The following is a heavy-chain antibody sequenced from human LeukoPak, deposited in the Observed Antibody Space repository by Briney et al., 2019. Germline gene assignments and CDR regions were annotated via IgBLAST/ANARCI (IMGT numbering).Heavy chain of an antibody. D-gene: IGHD3-10*01. V-gene: IGHV1-69*05. CDR3: ARDFGSGVFDP. J-gene: IGHJ5*02. CDR1: GDSFGTYG. CDR2: FNPIFGSA. Sequence: GASVNVSCKASGDSFGTYGITWVRQAPGEGLEWMGGFNPIFGSAQYAQKFQGRVTITMDVSARTVYMELSSLRSEDTTIYYCARDFGSGVFDPWGQGTLVTVSS.